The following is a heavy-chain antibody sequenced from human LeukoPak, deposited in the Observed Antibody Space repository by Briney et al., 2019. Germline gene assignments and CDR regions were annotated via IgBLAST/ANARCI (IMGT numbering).Heavy chain of an antibody. Sequence: PSETLSLTCAVYGGSISSYYWSWIRQPPGKGLEWIGYIYYSGSTNYNPSLKSRVTISVDTSKNQFSLKLSSVTAADTAVYYCARGEPYYYGSSGYTTNWFDPWGQGTLVTVSS. V-gene: IGHV4-59*01. D-gene: IGHD3-22*01. CDR1: GGSISSYY. CDR2: IYYSGST. CDR3: ARGEPYYYGSSGYTTNWFDP. J-gene: IGHJ5*02.